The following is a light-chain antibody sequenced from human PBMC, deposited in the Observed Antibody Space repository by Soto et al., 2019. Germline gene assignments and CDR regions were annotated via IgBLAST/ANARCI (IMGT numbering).Light chain of an antibody. Sequence: DIQMTQSPSTLSASVGDRVTITCRASQSISSWLAWYQQKPGKAPKLLIYDASSLESGVPSRFSGSGSGTEFTLTISSLQPDDFATYYCQKYDTSSTLGHGTKVGIK. V-gene: IGKV1-5*01. CDR1: QSISSW. CDR2: DAS. J-gene: IGKJ1*01. CDR3: QKYDTSST.